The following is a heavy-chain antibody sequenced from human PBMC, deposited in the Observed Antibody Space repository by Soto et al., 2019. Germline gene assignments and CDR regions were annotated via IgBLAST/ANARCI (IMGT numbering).Heavy chain of an antibody. Sequence: GGSLRLSCAASGFTVSSNYMSWVRQAPGKGLEWVSVIYSGGSTYYADSVKGRFTISRHNSKNTLYLEMNSLRAEDTAVYYCARVLIDVVTGPDAFDIWGQGTMVTVSS. CDR1: GFTVSSNY. D-gene: IGHD3-22*01. CDR3: ARVLIDVVTGPDAFDI. CDR2: IYSGGST. V-gene: IGHV3-53*04. J-gene: IGHJ3*02.